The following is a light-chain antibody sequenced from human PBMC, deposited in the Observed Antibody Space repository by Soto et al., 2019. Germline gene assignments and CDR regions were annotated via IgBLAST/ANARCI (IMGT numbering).Light chain of an antibody. V-gene: IGLV2-14*01. J-gene: IGLJ3*02. CDR2: EVR. CDR3: SAYTARSTLV. CDR1: RRDVGAYNL. Sequence: QSVLTQPASVSGSAGQSITISCSGTRRDVGAYNLVSWYQQHPGTAPKLIIYEVRNRPSGISSRFSGSRSGNTASLTISGLQSEDEGYYYCSAYTARSTLVFGGGTKLTVL.